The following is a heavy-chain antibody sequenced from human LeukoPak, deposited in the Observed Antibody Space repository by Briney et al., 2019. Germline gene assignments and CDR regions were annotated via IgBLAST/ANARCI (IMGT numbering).Heavy chain of an antibody. Sequence: TGGSLRLSCAASGFTFDDYGMSWVRQAPGKGLEWVSGINWNGGSTGYADSVKGRFTISRDNAKNSLYLQMNSLRAEDTALYYCARAPVVVAATRGDKYYFDYWGQGTLVTVSS. CDR3: ARAPVVVAATRGDKYYFDY. CDR1: GFTFDDYG. V-gene: IGHV3-20*04. J-gene: IGHJ4*02. CDR2: INWNGGST. D-gene: IGHD2-15*01.